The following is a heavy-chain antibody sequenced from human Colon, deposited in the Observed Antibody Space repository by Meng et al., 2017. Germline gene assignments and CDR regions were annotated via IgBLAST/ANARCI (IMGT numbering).Heavy chain of an antibody. Sequence: QVTLREPSPGLLRLSETLSLTCTVSGASVSSGNHYWSWIRQPPGKGLEYIAYVDYSGSTHYNPSLKSRVTMSVDTSKKQLSLKLSSVTAADTAVYYCAGGPWEFDYWGQGTLVTVSS. V-gene: IGHV4-61*01. D-gene: IGHD1-26*01. CDR3: AGGPWEFDY. CDR1: GASVSSGNHY. CDR2: VDYSGST. J-gene: IGHJ4*02.